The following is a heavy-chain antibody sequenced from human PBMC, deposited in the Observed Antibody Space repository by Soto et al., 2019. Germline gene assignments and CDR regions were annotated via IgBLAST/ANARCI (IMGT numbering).Heavy chain of an antibody. D-gene: IGHD6-13*01. CDR3: AKGLIAAPDTFDY. J-gene: IGHJ4*02. CDR1: GFTFDDYA. Sequence: GGSLRLSCAASGFTFDDYAMHWVRQAPGKGLEWVSGISWNSGSIGYADSVKGRFTISRDNAKNSLYLQMNSLRAEDTALYYCAKGLIAAPDTFDYWGQGTLVTVSS. CDR2: ISWNSGSI. V-gene: IGHV3-9*01.